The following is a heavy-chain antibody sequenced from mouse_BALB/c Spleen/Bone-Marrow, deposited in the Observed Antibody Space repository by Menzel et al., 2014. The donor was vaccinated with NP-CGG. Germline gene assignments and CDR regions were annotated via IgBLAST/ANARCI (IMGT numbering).Heavy chain of an antibody. CDR1: GFNIKDTY. J-gene: IGHJ3*01. Sequence: VQLQQSGAELVKPGASVKLSCTASGFNIKDTYMHWVKQRPEQGLEWIGRIDPANGNTKYDPKFQGKATITADTSSNTAYLQLSSLTSEDTAVYYCASYYYGSSLFAYWGQGTLFPVSA. D-gene: IGHD1-1*01. V-gene: IGHV14-3*02. CDR2: IDPANGNT. CDR3: ASYYYGSSLFAY.